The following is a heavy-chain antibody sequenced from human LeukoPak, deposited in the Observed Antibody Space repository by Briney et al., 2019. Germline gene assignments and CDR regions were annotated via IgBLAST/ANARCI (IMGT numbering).Heavy chain of an antibody. CDR2: ISDSGGST. CDR3: AKDRGIAGAEYFDY. Sequence: PGGSLRLSCAASGFTFRSYAMRWVRQAPGKGLEWVSTISDSGGSTYSADSVKGRFTVSRDNSKNTVYLQMNSLRAGDTAVYYCAKDRGIAGAEYFDYWGQGTLVTVSS. CDR1: GFTFRSYA. D-gene: IGHD1-26*01. V-gene: IGHV3-23*01. J-gene: IGHJ4*02.